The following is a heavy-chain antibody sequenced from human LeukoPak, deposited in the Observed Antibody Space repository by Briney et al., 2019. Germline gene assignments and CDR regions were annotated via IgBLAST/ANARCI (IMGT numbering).Heavy chain of an antibody. V-gene: IGHV3-7*01. D-gene: IGHD3-10*01. Sequence: SGGSLRLSCSASGFTSSNYWMTWVRQSPGKGLEWVAIIKHDGSDKYCVDSVKGRFTISRDNAKNSLYLQMSSLRAEDTAVYYCARGGHRQKEFWGQGTLVTVSS. J-gene: IGHJ4*02. CDR2: IKHDGSDK. CDR3: ARGGHRQKEF. CDR1: GFTSSNYW.